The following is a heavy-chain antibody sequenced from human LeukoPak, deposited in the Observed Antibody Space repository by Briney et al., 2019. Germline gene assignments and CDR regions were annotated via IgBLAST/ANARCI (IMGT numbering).Heavy chain of an antibody. D-gene: IGHD3-3*02. Sequence: GGSLRLSCAASGFTFSSYGMHWVRQAPGKGLEWVAVISYDGSNKYYADSVKGRFTISRDNSKNTLYLQMNSLRAEDTAVYYCARDRGPFLEWLLGGYYYGMDVWGQGTTVTVSS. V-gene: IGHV3-30*03. J-gene: IGHJ6*02. CDR1: GFTFSSYG. CDR3: ARDRGPFLEWLLGGYYYGMDV. CDR2: ISYDGSNK.